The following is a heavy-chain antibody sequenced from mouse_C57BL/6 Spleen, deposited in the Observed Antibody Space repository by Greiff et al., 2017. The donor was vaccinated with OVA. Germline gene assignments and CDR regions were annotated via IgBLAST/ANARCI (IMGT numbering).Heavy chain of an antibody. Sequence: EVMLVESGGGLVQPKGSLKLSCAASGFTFNTYAMHWVRQAPGKGLEWVARIRSKSSNYATYYADSVKDRFTISRDDSQSMLYLQMNNLKTEDTAMYYCVREVGIYYDYDRGIAYWGQGTLVTVSA. CDR1: GFTFNTYA. CDR3: VREVGIYYDYDRGIAY. V-gene: IGHV10-3*01. J-gene: IGHJ3*01. D-gene: IGHD2-4*01. CDR2: IRSKSSNYAT.